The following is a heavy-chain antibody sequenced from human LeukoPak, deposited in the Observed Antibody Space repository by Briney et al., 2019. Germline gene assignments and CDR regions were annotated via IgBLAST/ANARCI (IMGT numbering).Heavy chain of an antibody. J-gene: IGHJ4*02. Sequence: SETLSLTCTVSGGSISSYYWSWIRQPAGKGLEWIGRIYTSGSTNYNASLKSRVSMSVDTSKNQFSLKLGSVTAADTAVFYCARENSGSHREFDYWGQGTLVTVSS. D-gene: IGHD1-26*01. CDR1: GGSISSYY. V-gene: IGHV4-4*07. CDR2: IYTSGST. CDR3: ARENSGSHREFDY.